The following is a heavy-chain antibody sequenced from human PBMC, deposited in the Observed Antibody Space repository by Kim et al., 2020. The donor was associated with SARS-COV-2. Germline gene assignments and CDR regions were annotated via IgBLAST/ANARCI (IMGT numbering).Heavy chain of an antibody. D-gene: IGHD2-21*02. CDR1: GFTFGTYW. CDR2: IKEDESEK. CDR3: ARQMVTGTGASSYGVDV. V-gene: IGHV3-7*03. Sequence: GGSLRLSCAVSGFTFGTYWMSWVRQAPGKGLEWVANIKEDESEKYYVDSVKGRFTISRDNAKNSLYLQMNTLTAEDTGVYYCARQMVTGTGASSYGVDVWGQGTTVTVSS. J-gene: IGHJ6*02.